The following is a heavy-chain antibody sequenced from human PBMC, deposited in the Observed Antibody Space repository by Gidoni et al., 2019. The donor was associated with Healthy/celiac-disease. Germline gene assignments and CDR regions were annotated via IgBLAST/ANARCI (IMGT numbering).Heavy chain of an antibody. CDR3: ARVPYYYGSGSSRYFDL. Sequence: QVQLQQWGAGPLKPSETLSLTCAVYGGSFRGYYWSWIRQPPGKGLEWIGEINHSGSTNYNPSLKSRVTISVDTSKNQFSRKLSSVTAADTAVYYCARVPYYYGSGSSRYFDLWGRGTLVTVS. D-gene: IGHD3-10*01. CDR2: INHSGST. J-gene: IGHJ2*01. V-gene: IGHV4-34*01. CDR1: GGSFRGYY.